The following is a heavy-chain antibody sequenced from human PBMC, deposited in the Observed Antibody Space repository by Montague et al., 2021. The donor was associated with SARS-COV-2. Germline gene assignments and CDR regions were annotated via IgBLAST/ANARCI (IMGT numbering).Heavy chain of an antibody. CDR1: GGSISSSSYY. V-gene: IGHV4-61*05. CDR2: INYSGST. Sequence: SETLSLTCTVSGGSISSSSYYWGWIRQPPGKELEWIGYINYSGSTNYNPSLKSGVTISVDMTKNQLSLKLSSVTAADTAMYYCARGFDYWGQGTLVTVSS. CDR3: ARGFDY. J-gene: IGHJ4*02.